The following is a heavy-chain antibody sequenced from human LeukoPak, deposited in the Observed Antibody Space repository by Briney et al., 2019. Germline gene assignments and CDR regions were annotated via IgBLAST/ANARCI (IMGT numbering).Heavy chain of an antibody. CDR3: ARSQTIATRLIRSRGFDP. V-gene: IGHV1-8*01. CDR2: MNPNSGNT. Sequence: ASVKVSCKAFGYTFTRYDINWVRQATGQGREWMGWMNPNSGNTGYVQKFQGRVTMTRNTSISTAYMELSSLRSEDTAVYYCARSQTIATRLIRSRGFDPWGQGTLVTVSS. CDR1: GYTFTRYD. J-gene: IGHJ5*02. D-gene: IGHD6-6*01.